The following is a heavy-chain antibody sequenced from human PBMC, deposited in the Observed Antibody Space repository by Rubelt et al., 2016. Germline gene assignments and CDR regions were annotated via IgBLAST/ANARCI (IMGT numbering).Heavy chain of an antibody. CDR2: SYPGDSDT. Sequence: VQLVQSGAEVKKPGESLKISCKGSGCSFTSYWIGWVRQMPGKGLEWMGISYPGDSDTRYTPSFPGHVTISADKPISTAYLQCSSLKASVPAMYYCARHGQVQSGDAFDLWGPGTIVTVSS. D-gene: IGHD1-26*01. CDR1: GCSFTSYW. V-gene: IGHV5-51*01. CDR3: ARHGQVQSGDAFDL. J-gene: IGHJ3*01.